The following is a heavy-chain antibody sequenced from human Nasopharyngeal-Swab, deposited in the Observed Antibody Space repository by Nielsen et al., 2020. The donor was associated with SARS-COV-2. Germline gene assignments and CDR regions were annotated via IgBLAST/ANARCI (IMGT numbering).Heavy chain of an antibody. CDR1: GGSFSGYY. V-gene: IGHV4-34*01. D-gene: IGHD3-3*01. CDR3: ARGHFPDDFWSAYNIYKKYYYYGMDV. CDR2: INHSGST. Sequence: SETLSLTCAVYGGSFSGYYWSWIRQPPGKGLEWIGEINHSGSTNYNPSLKSRVTISVDTSKNQFSLKLSSVTAADTAVYYCARGHFPDDFWSAYNIYKKYYYYGMDVWGQGTTVTVSS. J-gene: IGHJ6*02.